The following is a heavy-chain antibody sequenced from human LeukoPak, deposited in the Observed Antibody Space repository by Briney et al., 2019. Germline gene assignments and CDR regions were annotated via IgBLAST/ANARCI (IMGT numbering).Heavy chain of an antibody. CDR3: ARWEASRVAFDI. J-gene: IGHJ3*02. CDR1: GGSISSGSYY. CDR2: IYTSGIT. V-gene: IGHV4-61*02. Sequence: SETLSLTCTVSGGSISSGSYYWSWIRQPAGKGLEWIGRIYTSGITDYSPSLKSRVTISIDTSKKQFSLKLSSVTAADTAVCYCARWEASRVAFDIWGQGTLVTVSS. D-gene: IGHD1-26*01.